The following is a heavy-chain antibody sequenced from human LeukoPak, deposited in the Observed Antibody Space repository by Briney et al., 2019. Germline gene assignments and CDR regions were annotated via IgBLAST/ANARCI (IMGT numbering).Heavy chain of an antibody. V-gene: IGHV3-11*06. D-gene: IGHD3-9*01. Sequence: SGGSLRLSCAASGFTFSDYYMSWIRQAPGKGLEWVSSISSSSSYIYYADSVKGRFTISRDNSKNTLYLQMNSLRAEDTAVYYCAISPTLVFDYWGQGTLVTVSS. CDR1: GFTFSDYY. CDR2: ISSSSSYI. CDR3: AISPTLVFDY. J-gene: IGHJ4*02.